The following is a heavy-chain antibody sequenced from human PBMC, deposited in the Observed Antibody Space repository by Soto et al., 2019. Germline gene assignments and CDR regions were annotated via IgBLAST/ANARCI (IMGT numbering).Heavy chain of an antibody. Sequence: QVQLVQSGAEVKKPGASVKVSCKASGYTFTTYDISWVRQAPGQGLVLMGRISTYSGNTNYPQSLQGRLTMTTNTCTTTAYMELRSLRSDDTAVYCCAREPNHILMVNAPNHYGMDAFGQGTTVTVSS. V-gene: IGHV1-18*01. CDR2: ISTYSGNT. D-gene: IGHD2-8*01. CDR3: AREPNHILMVNAPNHYGMDA. J-gene: IGHJ6*02. CDR1: GYTFTTYD.